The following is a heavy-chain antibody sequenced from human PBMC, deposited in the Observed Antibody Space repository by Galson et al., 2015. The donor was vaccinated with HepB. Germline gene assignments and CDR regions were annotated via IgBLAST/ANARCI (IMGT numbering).Heavy chain of an antibody. CDR3: ARLLADYYYYYMDV. CDR1: GFTFDDYG. V-gene: IGHV3-20*01. J-gene: IGHJ6*03. CDR2: INWNGGST. Sequence: SLRLSCSASGFTFDDYGMSWVRQAPGKGLEWVSGINWNGGSTGYADSVKGRFTISRDNAKNSLYLQMNSLRAEDTASYHCARLLADYYYYYMDVWGKGTTVTVSS.